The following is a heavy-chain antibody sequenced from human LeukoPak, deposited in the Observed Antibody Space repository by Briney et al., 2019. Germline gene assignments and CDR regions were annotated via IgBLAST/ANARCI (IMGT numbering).Heavy chain of an antibody. D-gene: IGHD3-22*01. CDR3: ARDPVYYDSSGFNWFDP. CDR2: INPNSGGT. Sequence: GASVKVSCKASGYTLTGYYMHWVRQAPGQGLEWMGWINPNSGGTNYAQKFQGRATMTRDTFISTAYMELSRLRSDDTAVYYCARDPVYYDSSGFNWFDPWGQGTLVTVSS. CDR1: GYTLTGYY. V-gene: IGHV1-2*02. J-gene: IGHJ5*02.